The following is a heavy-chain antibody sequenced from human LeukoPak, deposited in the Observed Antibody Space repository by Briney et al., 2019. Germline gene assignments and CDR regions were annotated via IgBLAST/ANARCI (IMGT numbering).Heavy chain of an antibody. D-gene: IGHD4-23*01. CDR1: GYTFTGYY. Sequence: VASVKVSCKASGYTFTGYYIHWVRRAPGQGLEWMGWINPNSGGTNYAQKFQGRVTMTRDTSISTAYMELSRLRSDDTAVYYCARDPTTVVTLDIWGQGTMVTVSS. J-gene: IGHJ3*02. CDR2: INPNSGGT. CDR3: ARDPTTVVTLDI. V-gene: IGHV1-2*02.